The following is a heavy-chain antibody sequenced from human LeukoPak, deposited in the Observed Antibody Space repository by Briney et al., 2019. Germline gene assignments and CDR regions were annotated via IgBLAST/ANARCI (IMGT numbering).Heavy chain of an antibody. D-gene: IGHD3-22*01. CDR3: ARQYYYDSSGYYGHTFDY. CDR1: GYSFTNYW. J-gene: IGHJ4*02. CDR2: IYPGDSDT. Sequence: GESLKISCKGSGYSFTNYWIGWVRQMPGKGLEWMGIIYPGDSDTRYSPSFQGQVTISADKSISTAYLQWSSLKASDTAMYYCARQYYYDSSGYYGHTFDYWGQGTLVTVSS. V-gene: IGHV5-51*01.